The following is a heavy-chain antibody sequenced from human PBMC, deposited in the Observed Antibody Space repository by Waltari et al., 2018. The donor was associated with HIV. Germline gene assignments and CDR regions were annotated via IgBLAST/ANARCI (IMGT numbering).Heavy chain of an antibody. CDR2: VIPVFGTL. CDR1: GGDFTRYS. Sequence: QVQLVQSGAEVKRSGSSVKVSCTASGGDFTRYSDSWVRLAPGQGLEWMGGVIPVFGTLNYAQKFKDRLTLIADEAKGTAYMELTNLRSEDTALYYCSTSRQNNSYASDYGAYLLASWGQGTLVTVSS. V-gene: IGHV1-69*12. CDR3: STSRQNNSYASDYGAYLLAS. J-gene: IGHJ4*02. D-gene: IGHD4-17*01.